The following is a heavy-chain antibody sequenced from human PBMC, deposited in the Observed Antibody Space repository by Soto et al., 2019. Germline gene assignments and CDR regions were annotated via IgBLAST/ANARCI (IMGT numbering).Heavy chain of an antibody. Sequence: EVQLVESGGGLVQPGGSLRLSCAVSGFTFSSSEMYWVRQAPGKGLEWISYIHPSGQPIFYADSVKGRFTTTRDNANNSLFLQMNSLRAVDTAVYYCARRASRWGQGTVVTVSS. CDR1: GFTFSSSE. D-gene: IGHD1-26*01. CDR2: IHPSGQPI. J-gene: IGHJ3*01. V-gene: IGHV3-48*03. CDR3: ARRASR.